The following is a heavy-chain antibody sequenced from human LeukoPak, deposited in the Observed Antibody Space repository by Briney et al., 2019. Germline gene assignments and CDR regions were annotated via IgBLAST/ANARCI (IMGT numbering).Heavy chain of an antibody. J-gene: IGHJ3*02. D-gene: IGHD6-13*01. Sequence: ASVKVSCKVSGYTLTELSMHWVRQAPGKGLEWMGGFDPEDGETIYAQKFQGRVTMTEDTSTDTAYMELSSLRSEDTAVYYCATGPPSAGPLHDAFDIWGQGTMATVSS. CDR2: FDPEDGET. V-gene: IGHV1-24*01. CDR3: ATGPPSAGPLHDAFDI. CDR1: GYTLTELS.